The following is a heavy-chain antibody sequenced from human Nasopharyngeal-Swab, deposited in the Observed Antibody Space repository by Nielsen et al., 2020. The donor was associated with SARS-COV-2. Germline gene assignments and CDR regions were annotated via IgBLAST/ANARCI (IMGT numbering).Heavy chain of an antibody. V-gene: IGHV4-59*01. J-gene: IGHJ3*02. D-gene: IGHD7-27*01. Sequence: WIRQPPGKGLEWIGYIYYSGSTNYNPSLRSRVTISVDTSKNQFSLKLSSMTAADTAVYYCARDSGTSPWGPDAFDIWGQGTMVTVSS. CDR2: IYYSGST. CDR3: ARDSGTSPWGPDAFDI.